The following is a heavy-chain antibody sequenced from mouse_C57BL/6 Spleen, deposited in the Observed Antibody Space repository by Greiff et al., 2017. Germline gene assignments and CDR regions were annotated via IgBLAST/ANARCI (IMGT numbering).Heavy chain of an antibody. J-gene: IGHJ3*01. V-gene: IGHV1-52*01. Sequence: VQLQQPGAELVRPGSSVTLSCKASGYTFTSYWMHWVKQRPIQGLEWIGNIDPSDSETHYNQKFKDKATLTVDKSSSTAYMQLSSLTSEDSAVYYCASYYGSSPWFAYWGQGTLVTVSA. CDR2: IDPSDSET. CDR1: GYTFTSYW. CDR3: ASYYGSSPWFAY. D-gene: IGHD1-1*01.